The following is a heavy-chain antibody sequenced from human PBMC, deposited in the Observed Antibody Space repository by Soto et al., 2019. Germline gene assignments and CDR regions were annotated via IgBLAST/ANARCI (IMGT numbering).Heavy chain of an antibody. J-gene: IGHJ4*02. CDR3: ALRSMAVVPEY. V-gene: IGHV4-59*01. Sequence: QVQLQESGPGLVKPSETLSLTCAVSGDYISSYYCMWIRQPPGRGLESIGYLYYGRSANYNPSLKRRVTLSADTSTNQCSLTLSSMTAADTGVYYCALRSMAVVPEYWGQGTLVTVSS. D-gene: IGHD3-22*01. CDR1: GDYISSYY. CDR2: LYYGRSA.